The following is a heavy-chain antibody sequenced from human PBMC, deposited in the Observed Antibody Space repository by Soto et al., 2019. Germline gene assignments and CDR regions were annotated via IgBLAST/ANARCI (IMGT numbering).Heavy chain of an antibody. CDR1: GGSISSYY. CDR3: ARRGGAVTFDY. CDR2: IYYSGST. V-gene: IGHV4-59*08. Sequence: SETLSLTCTVSGGSISSYYWSWIRQPPGKGLEWIGYIYYSGSTNYNPSLKSRVTISVDTSKNQFSLKLSSVTAADTAVYYCARRGGAVTFDYWGQGTLVTVSS. D-gene: IGHD6-19*01. J-gene: IGHJ4*02.